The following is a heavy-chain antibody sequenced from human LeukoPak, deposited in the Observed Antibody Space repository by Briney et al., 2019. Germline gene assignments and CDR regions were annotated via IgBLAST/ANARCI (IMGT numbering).Heavy chain of an antibody. CDR1: GFTFSNYA. D-gene: IGHD5-12*01. J-gene: IGHJ4*02. V-gene: IGHV3-23*01. CDR3: AKPIVATKGFDY. CDR2: ISGKGDRR. Sequence: GGSLRLSCVASGFTFSNYAMNWVRQAPGEGLEWVSGISGKGDRRYYADFVKGRLTISRDNSKNTLFPQINSLRAEDTAIYYCAKPIVATKGFDYWGQGTLVTVSS.